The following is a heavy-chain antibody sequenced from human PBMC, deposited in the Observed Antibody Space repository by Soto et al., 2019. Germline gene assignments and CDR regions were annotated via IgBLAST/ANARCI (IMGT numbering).Heavy chain of an antibody. D-gene: IGHD3-16*01. J-gene: IGHJ6*03. CDR2: ISSSGST. V-gene: IGHV4-34*01. CDR1: VFTFSDYY. CDR3: ARFSYDYIWGSSYYYYYMDV. Sequence: PGGSLRLSCAASVFTFSDYYMSWIRQAPGKGLEWVSYISSSGSTYYNPSLKSRVTISVDTSKNQFSLKLSSVTAADTAVYYCARFSYDYIWGSSYYYYYMDVWGKGTTVTVSS.